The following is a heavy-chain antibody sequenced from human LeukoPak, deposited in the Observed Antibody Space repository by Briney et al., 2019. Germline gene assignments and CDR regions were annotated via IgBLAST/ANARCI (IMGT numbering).Heavy chain of an antibody. J-gene: IGHJ1*01. CDR2: INSGGTT. CDR3: GKTIQESSGVGGD. V-gene: IGHV3-23*01. CDR1: GFTFRSNT. D-gene: IGHD2-8*01. Sequence: GGSLRLSCAASGFTFRSNTVTWVRQAPGKGLEWVSSINSGGTTYYADSVKGRFTISGDNSKNTVSLQMNSLRAEDTAVYYCGKTIQESSGVGGDWGQGTLVTVSS.